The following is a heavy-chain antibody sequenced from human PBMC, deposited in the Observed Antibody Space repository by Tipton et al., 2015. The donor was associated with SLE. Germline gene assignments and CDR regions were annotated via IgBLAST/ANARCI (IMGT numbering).Heavy chain of an antibody. CDR1: GGSISSYY. D-gene: IGHD3-10*01. CDR3: ARHQQGSGSGRFDY. CDR2: IYTSGST. Sequence: TLSLTCTVSGGSISSYYWSWIRQPAGKGLEWIGRIYTSGSTNYNPSLKSRVTMSVDTSKNQFSLKLSSVTAADTAVYYCARHQQGSGSGRFDYWGQGTLVTVSS. J-gene: IGHJ4*02. V-gene: IGHV4-4*07.